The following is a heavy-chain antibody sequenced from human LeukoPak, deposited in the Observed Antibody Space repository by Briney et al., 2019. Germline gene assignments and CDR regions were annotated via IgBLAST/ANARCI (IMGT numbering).Heavy chain of an antibody. CDR2: IIPIFGTA. Sequence: SVRVSCKASGGTFSGYAISWVRQAPGQGLEWMGGIIPIFGTANYAQKFQGRVTITADESTSTAYMELSSLRSEDTAVYYCAREHPGGYYLDYWGQGTLVTVSS. D-gene: IGHD1-1*01. V-gene: IGHV1-69*13. J-gene: IGHJ4*02. CDR3: AREHPGGYYLDY. CDR1: GGTFSGYA.